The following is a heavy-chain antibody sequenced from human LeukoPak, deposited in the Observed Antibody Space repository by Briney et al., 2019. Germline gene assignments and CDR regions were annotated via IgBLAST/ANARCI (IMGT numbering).Heavy chain of an antibody. Sequence: GGSLRLSCAAPGLITDDYAINWVRQPPGKGLEWVSLISGDGGSTFYADSVRGRFTISRDNSKNSLSLQMSSLRSEDTALYFCVRESERSGWFDHWGQGTLVTVSS. D-gene: IGHD1-26*01. CDR1: GLITDDYA. CDR2: ISGDGGST. J-gene: IGHJ5*02. V-gene: IGHV3-43*02. CDR3: VRESERSGWFDH.